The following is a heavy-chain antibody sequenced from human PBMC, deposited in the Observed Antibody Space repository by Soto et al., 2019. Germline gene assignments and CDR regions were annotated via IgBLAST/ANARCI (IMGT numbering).Heavy chain of an antibody. V-gene: IGHV4-34*01. J-gene: IGHJ4*02. CDR1: GGSFSGYY. CDR2: INHSGST. CDR3: ARLVGATGDDY. Sequence: SETLSLTCAAYGGSFSGYYWSWIRQPPGKGLEWIGEINHSGSTNYNPSLKSRVTISVDTSKNQFSLKLSSVTAADTAVYYCARLVGATGDDYWGQGTLVTVSS. D-gene: IGHD1-26*01.